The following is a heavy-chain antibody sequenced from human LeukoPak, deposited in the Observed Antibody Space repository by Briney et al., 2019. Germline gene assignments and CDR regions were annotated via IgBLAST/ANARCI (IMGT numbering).Heavy chain of an antibody. V-gene: IGHV1-18*01. J-gene: IGHJ4*02. CDR2: ISAYNGNT. CDR3: ARRSDSSSYDY. CDR1: GYTFTSYG. Sequence: ASVKVSCKASGYTFTSYGISWVRQAPGQGLEWMGWISAYNGNTNYAQKFQGRVTITADESTSTAYMELSSLRSEDTAVYYCARRSDSSSYDYWGQGTLVTVSS. D-gene: IGHD6-6*01.